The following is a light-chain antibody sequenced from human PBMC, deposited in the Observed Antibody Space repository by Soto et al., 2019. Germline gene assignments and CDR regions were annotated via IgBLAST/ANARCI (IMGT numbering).Light chain of an antibody. J-gene: IGKJ4*01. Sequence: DIVMTQSPDSLAVSLGERATINCKSSQSVLPSSNNMNYLTWYQHKPGQPPKVLIYWASTRESGVPDLFSGSGSATDFTLTISRLQAEDVAVSYCQQYHSAPLTFGGGTKVEI. CDR1: QSVLPSSNNMNY. CDR3: QQYHSAPLT. V-gene: IGKV4-1*01. CDR2: WAS.